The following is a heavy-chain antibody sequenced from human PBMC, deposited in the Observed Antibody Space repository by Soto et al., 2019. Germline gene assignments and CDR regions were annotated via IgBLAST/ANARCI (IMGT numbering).Heavy chain of an antibody. Sequence: GDALKISCKTSGYSLTTYWFAWVRQMPGKGLEWMGIIYLSDSDTIYSPSAQGHFTISADKSIKTAYLQWSSLNASDTAIYYCATTFGYNGYLDPWGQGTQVTVSS. J-gene: IGHJ5*02. CDR2: IYLSDSDT. CDR3: ATTFGYNGYLDP. CDR1: GYSLTTYW. V-gene: IGHV5-51*01. D-gene: IGHD6-25*01.